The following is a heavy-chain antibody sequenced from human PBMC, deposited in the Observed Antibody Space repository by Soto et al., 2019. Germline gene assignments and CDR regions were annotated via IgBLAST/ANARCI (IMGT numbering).Heavy chain of an antibody. CDR3: ARDLRTLSGMDV. CDR1: GFTVSSNY. Sequence: EVQLVESGGGLIQPGGSLRLSCAASGFTVSSNYMSWVRQAPGEGLEWVSVIYSGDTTYYADSVKGRFTISRDHSKNTLYLQMNSLRAEDTAVYYCARDLRTLSGMDVWGQGTTVTVSS. CDR2: IYSGDTT. V-gene: IGHV3-53*01. J-gene: IGHJ6*02.